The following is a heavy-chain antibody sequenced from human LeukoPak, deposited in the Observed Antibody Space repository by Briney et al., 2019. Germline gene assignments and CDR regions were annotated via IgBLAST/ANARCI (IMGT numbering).Heavy chain of an antibody. Sequence: GASVKVSCRASGYTFTSYGISWVRQAPGQGLEWMGWISAFNGNTNYAQKLQGRVTMTTDTSTSTAYMELRSLRSDDTAVYYCASPPMYSSGWYWFDPWGQGTLVTVSS. D-gene: IGHD6-13*01. J-gene: IGHJ5*02. CDR3: ASPPMYSSGWYWFDP. CDR1: GYTFTSYG. CDR2: ISAFNGNT. V-gene: IGHV1-18*01.